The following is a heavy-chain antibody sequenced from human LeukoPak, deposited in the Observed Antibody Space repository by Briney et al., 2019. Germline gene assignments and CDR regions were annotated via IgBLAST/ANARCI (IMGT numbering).Heavy chain of an antibody. CDR3: AADRYDSSGYYHFDY. J-gene: IGHJ4*02. Sequence: GGSLRLSCAASGFTFSSYAMNWVRQAPGKGLEWVSGISGSGGSTYYADSVKGRFTISRDNSKNTLYLQMNSLRVEDTAVYYCAADRYDSSGYYHFDYWGQGTLVTVSS. V-gene: IGHV3-23*01. D-gene: IGHD3-22*01. CDR1: GFTFSSYA. CDR2: ISGSGGST.